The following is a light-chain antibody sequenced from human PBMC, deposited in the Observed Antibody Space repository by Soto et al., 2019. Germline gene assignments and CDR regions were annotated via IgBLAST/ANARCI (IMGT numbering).Light chain of an antibody. CDR2: EVS. Sequence: QSALTQPASVSGSPGQSITISCTGTSSDVGGYNYVSWYQQHPGKAPKLMIYEVSNRPSGVSNRFSGSKSGNTASLTISGLQAEDEADYYCSSYTRSSTQVFGTGTKVT. CDR3: SSYTRSSTQV. J-gene: IGLJ1*01. CDR1: SSDVGGYNY. V-gene: IGLV2-14*01.